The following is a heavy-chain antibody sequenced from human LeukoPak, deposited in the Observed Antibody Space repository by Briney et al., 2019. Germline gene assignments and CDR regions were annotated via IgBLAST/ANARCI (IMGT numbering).Heavy chain of an antibody. V-gene: IGHV4-4*07. J-gene: IGHJ4*02. D-gene: IGHD6-19*01. CDR1: GGSISSYY. Sequence: SETLSLTCTVSGGSISSYYWSWIRQPAGKGLEWIGRIYTSGSTNYNPSLKSRVTMSVDTSKNQFSLKLSSVTAAATALFSFARNSPRLALAGSPYYFDYWGQGTLVTVSS. CDR2: IYTSGST. CDR3: ARNSPRLALAGSPYYFDY.